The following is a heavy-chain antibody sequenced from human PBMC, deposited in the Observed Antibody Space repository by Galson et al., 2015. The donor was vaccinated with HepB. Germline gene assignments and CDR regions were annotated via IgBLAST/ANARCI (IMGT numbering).Heavy chain of an antibody. Sequence: SLRLSCAASGFTFSRYDMHWVRQAPGKGLEWVALISYDGSGEYYADSVKGRFIISRDNSKNTLYLQMNSLRAEDTAVYYCAKRAQYSSTWGRTRFSSYFDMDVWGLGTTVTVSS. CDR1: GFTFSRYD. CDR3: AKRAQYSSTWGRTRFSSYFDMDV. CDR2: ISYDGSGE. D-gene: IGHD6-13*01. J-gene: IGHJ6*02. V-gene: IGHV3-30*18.